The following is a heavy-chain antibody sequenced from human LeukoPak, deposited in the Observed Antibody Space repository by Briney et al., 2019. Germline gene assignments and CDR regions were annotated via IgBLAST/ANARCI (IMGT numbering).Heavy chain of an antibody. D-gene: IGHD3-22*01. CDR1: GYTFTSYG. J-gene: IGHJ3*02. CDR3: ARGTCYYDSSGYWGAFDI. V-gene: IGHV1-18*01. CDR2: ISAYNGNT. Sequence: ASVKVSCKASGYTFTSYGISWVRQAPGQGLEWMGWISAYNGNTNYAQKLQGRVTMTTDTSTSTAYMELRSLRSDDTAVYYCARGTCYYDSSGYWGAFDIWGQGTMVTVSS.